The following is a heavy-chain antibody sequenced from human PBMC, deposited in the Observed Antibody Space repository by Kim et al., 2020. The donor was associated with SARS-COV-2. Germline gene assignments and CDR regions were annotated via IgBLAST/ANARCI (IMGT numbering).Heavy chain of an antibody. V-gene: IGHV3-7*01. J-gene: IGHJ6*02. D-gene: IGHD2-2*01. Sequence: GGSLRLSCAASGFTFSSYWMSWVRQAPGKGLEWVANIKQDGSEKYNVDSVKGRFTISRDNAKNSLYLQMNSLRAEDTAVYYCARDPFVVVPAAVIYYYYGMDVWGQWTTVTVSS. CDR1: GFTFSSYW. CDR2: IKQDGSEK. CDR3: ARDPFVVVPAAVIYYYYGMDV.